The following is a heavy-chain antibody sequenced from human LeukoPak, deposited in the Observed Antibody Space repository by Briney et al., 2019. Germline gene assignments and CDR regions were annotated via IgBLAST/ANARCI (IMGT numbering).Heavy chain of an antibody. Sequence: ASVKVSCKASGYTFTGYYMHWVRQAPGQGLEWMGWINPNTAVTDYAQNFQGRVTMTRDTSISTAYMELSRLRSDDTAVYYCARDRSGYYPYYFDYWGQGTLVTVSS. V-gene: IGHV1-2*02. D-gene: IGHD3-3*01. J-gene: IGHJ4*02. CDR2: INPNTAVT. CDR3: ARDRSGYYPYYFDY. CDR1: GYTFTGYY.